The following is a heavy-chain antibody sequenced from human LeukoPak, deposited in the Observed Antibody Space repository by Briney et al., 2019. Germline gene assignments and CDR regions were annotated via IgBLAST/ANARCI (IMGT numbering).Heavy chain of an antibody. CDR3: AKAAYDLGSFFDY. D-gene: IGHD3-22*01. CDR2: ISYDGSNK. Sequence: GGSLRLSCAASGFTFSSYGMHWVRQAPGKGLEWVAVISYDGSNKYYADSVKGRFTISRDNSKNTLYLQMNSLRAEDTAVYYCAKAAYDLGSFFDYWGQGTPVTVSS. J-gene: IGHJ4*02. V-gene: IGHV3-30*18. CDR1: GFTFSSYG.